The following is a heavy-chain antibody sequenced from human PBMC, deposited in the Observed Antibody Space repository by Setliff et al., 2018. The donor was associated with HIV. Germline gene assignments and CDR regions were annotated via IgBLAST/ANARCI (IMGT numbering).Heavy chain of an antibody. CDR2: IFTSGST. V-gene: IGHV4-61*09. J-gene: IGHJ4*02. D-gene: IGHD7-27*01. CDR1: GGSISSGSYY. CDR3: ARGRAPLLGIGVDY. Sequence: SETLSLTCTVSGGSISSGSYYWSWIRQPAGKGLEWIGHIFTSGSTNYNPSLKSRVTISGDTSKNHFSLKLSSVTAADTAVYYCARGRAPLLGIGVDYWGQGTLVTVSS.